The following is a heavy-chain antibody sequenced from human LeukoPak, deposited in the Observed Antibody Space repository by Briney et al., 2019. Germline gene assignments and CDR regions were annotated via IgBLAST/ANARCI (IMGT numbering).Heavy chain of an antibody. D-gene: IGHD6-13*01. CDR3: AKDIVGIAAAGDY. Sequence: GGSLRLSCAASRFTFSNYDMSWVRQAPGKGLEWVSVISGSGGSTYYADSVKGRFTISRDNSKNTLYLHMNSLRAEDTAVYYCAKDIVGIAAAGDYWGQGTLVTVSS. V-gene: IGHV3-23*01. CDR1: RFTFSNYD. CDR2: ISGSGGST. J-gene: IGHJ4*02.